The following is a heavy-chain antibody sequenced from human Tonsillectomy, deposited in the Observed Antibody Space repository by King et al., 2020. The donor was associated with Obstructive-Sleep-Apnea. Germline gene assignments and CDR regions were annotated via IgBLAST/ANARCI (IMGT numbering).Heavy chain of an antibody. CDR1: GFIFSRYA. V-gene: IGHV3-30*03. D-gene: IGHD5-18*01. CDR3: AREGGGYTFDY. J-gene: IGHJ4*02. CDR2: ITYDGSNK. Sequence: VQLVESGGGVVQPGRSLRLSCEASGFIFSRYAMHWVRQAPGKGLEWVAVITYDGSNKYYADAVKGRFTISRDNSKNTLFLQMNSLRAEDTALYYCAREGGGYTFDYWGQGILVTVSS.